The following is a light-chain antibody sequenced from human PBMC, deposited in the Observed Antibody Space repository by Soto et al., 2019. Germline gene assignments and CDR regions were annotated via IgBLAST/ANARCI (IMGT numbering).Light chain of an antibody. Sequence: EIVMTQSPATLSVSPGERATLSCTASQSVTTNLAWYQQKPGQAPRLLIYGASPRANGVPARFSGSGSGTEFTLTLSSLQSEDFAVYYCQQYNNWPRTFGQGTKVEI. CDR2: GAS. V-gene: IGKV3-15*01. CDR3: QQYNNWPRT. J-gene: IGKJ1*01. CDR1: QSVTTN.